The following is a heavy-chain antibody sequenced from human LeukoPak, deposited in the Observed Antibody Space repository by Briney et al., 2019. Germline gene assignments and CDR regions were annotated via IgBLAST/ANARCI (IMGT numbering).Heavy chain of an antibody. CDR3: ARVSPHRKMSYGNQNWFDT. CDR1: GYIFSNFG. D-gene: IGHD3-16*01. CDR2: ISGYNGYT. J-gene: IGHJ5*02. V-gene: IGHV1-18*01. Sequence: ASVTVSCKASGYIFSNFGINWVQQAPGQGLEWMGWISGYNGYTKYAQKLQGRVTMTTDTSTSTAHMELRSLRSDDTAVYYCARVSPHRKMSYGNQNWFDTWGQGTLVTVSS.